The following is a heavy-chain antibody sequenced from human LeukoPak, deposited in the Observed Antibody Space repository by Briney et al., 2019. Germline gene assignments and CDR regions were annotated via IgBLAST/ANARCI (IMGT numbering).Heavy chain of an antibody. CDR1: GFNFRDAA. CDR3: AKDSNRQGYCSGGSCYPVFQN. CDR2: MSYDGSDK. J-gene: IGHJ1*01. V-gene: IGHV3-30*18. Sequence: GGSLRLSCAASGFNFRDAAMTWVRQAPGKGLEWVAVMSYDGSDKYFADSVKGRFTISRDNSKNTLYLQMNSLRAEDTAVYYCAKDSNRQGYCSGGSCYPVFQNWGQGTLVTVSS. D-gene: IGHD2-15*01.